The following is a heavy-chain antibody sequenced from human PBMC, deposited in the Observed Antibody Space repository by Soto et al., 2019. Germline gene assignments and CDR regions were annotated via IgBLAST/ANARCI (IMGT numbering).Heavy chain of an antibody. CDR3: ARMKVDSYQFYYAMDV. Sequence: ASGPPLTNPSGPLTLTCTVSGFSLTTGKMGGSWIRQPSGKALEWLAHIFSDNERSYSTSLQGRLTISKDTSGSQVVLSMTNVDPVDTATYYCARMKVDSYQFYYAMDVWGQGTTVTVSS. CDR1: GFSLTTGKMG. D-gene: IGHD3-9*01. J-gene: IGHJ6*02. V-gene: IGHV2-26*01. CDR2: IFSDNER.